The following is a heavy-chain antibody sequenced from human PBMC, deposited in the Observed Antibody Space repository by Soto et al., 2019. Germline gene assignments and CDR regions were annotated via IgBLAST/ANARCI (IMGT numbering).Heavy chain of an antibody. J-gene: IGHJ6*02. CDR2: ISYDGSNK. CDR1: GFTFSSYA. CDR3: VREYQAAGMYGMDV. Sequence: QVQLVESGGGVVQPGTSLRLSCAASGFTFSSYAMHWVRQSPGKGLEWVAVISYDGSNKYYAESVKGRFSISRDNSKDTLYLQMSSLRGEDTAVYSCVREYQAAGMYGMDVWGQGTTVTVSS. D-gene: IGHD6-13*01. V-gene: IGHV3-30-3*01.